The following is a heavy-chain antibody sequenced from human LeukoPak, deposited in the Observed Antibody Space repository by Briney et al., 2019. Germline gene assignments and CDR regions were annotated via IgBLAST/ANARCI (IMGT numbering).Heavy chain of an antibody. D-gene: IGHD3-22*01. Sequence: PGGSLRLSCVAPGFTFRSYWMHWVRQAPGKGLVWVSRVNSDGSSTSYADSVKGRFTISRDNAKNTLYLQMNSLRAEDTALYHCARGENYDSSGYGKLDYWGQGTLVTVSS. CDR3: ARGENYDSSGYGKLDY. J-gene: IGHJ4*02. CDR1: GFTFRSYW. CDR2: VNSDGSST. V-gene: IGHV3-74*01.